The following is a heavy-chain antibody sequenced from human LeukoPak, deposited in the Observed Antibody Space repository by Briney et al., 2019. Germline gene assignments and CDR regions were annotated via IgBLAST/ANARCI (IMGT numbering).Heavy chain of an antibody. Sequence: SVKLSCKASGGTFSSYAISWVRQAPGQGLEWMGGIIPIFGTANYAQKFQGRVTITTDESTSTAYMELSSLRSEDTAVYYCARNAAAAGLNWFDPWGQGTLVTVSS. CDR2: IIPIFGTA. CDR3: ARNAAAAGLNWFDP. CDR1: GGTFSSYA. D-gene: IGHD6-13*01. J-gene: IGHJ5*02. V-gene: IGHV1-69*05.